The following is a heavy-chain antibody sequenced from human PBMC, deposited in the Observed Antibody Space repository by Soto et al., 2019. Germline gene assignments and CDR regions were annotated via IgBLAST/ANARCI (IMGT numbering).Heavy chain of an antibody. CDR3: ADRWSGGRCSPFDN. J-gene: IGHJ4*02. Sequence: EVQLLESGGGLVQPGGSLRLSCAASGFTFSSYAMGWVRQAPGKGLEWVSAVSAGGTSAYYVASVEGRFTISRDNSKNTLYLQMNSLRVEDTARYYCADRWSGGRCSPFDNWGQGTLVTVAS. CDR2: VSAGGTSA. CDR1: GFTFSSYA. V-gene: IGHV3-23*01. D-gene: IGHD2-15*01.